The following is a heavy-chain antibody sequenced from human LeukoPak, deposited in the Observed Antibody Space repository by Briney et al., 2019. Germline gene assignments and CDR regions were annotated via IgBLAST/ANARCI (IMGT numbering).Heavy chain of an antibody. CDR2: ISSSSSYI. CDR3: ARSLDFRVVVVAVHFDY. Sequence: PGGSLRLSCAASGFTFSSYSMNWVRQAPGKGLEWVSSISSSSSYIYYADSVKGRFTISRDNAKNSLYLQMNSPRAEDTAVYYCARSLDFRVVVVAVHFDYWGQGTLVTVSS. CDR1: GFTFSSYS. D-gene: IGHD2-15*01. V-gene: IGHV3-21*01. J-gene: IGHJ4*02.